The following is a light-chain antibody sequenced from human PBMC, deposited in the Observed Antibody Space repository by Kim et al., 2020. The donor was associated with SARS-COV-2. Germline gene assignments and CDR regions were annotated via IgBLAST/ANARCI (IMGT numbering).Light chain of an antibody. Sequence: SVSVGYTVTITCRASQGISHWLAWYQQKPGKAPNLLIYAASTLQSGVPSRFSGSGFGTDFTPTISSLQPEDFATFYCHQANSFPHTFGQGTKLEI. CDR2: AAS. CDR1: QGISHW. CDR3: HQANSFPHT. J-gene: IGKJ2*01. V-gene: IGKV1-12*01.